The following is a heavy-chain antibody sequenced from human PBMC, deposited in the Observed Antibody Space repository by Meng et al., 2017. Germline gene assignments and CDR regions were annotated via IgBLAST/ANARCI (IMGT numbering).Heavy chain of an antibody. CDR1: AFTFSSYA. CDR2: ISYDGSNQ. D-gene: IGHD3-22*01. CDR3: ARAEYYYDSSDY. Sequence: VRLVRSVGGLVPPGSALGLPCAASAFTFSSYAMHWVRQAPGKGLDWVAVISYDGSNQYYADSAKGRFTISRDNSKNTLYLQMNSLRAEDTAVYYCARAEYYYDSSDYWGQGTLVTVSS. J-gene: IGHJ4*02. V-gene: IGHV3-30*01.